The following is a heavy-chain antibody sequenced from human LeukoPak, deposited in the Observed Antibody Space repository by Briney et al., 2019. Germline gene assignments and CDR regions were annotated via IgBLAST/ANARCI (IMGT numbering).Heavy chain of an antibody. CDR1: GGTFSSYA. V-gene: IGHV1-69*13. J-gene: IGHJ5*02. D-gene: IGHD3-3*01. CDR3: ARDNPGDDFWSGYWWFDP. Sequence: SVKVSCKASGGTFSSYAISWVRQAPGQGLEWMGGIIPIFGTANYAQKFQGRVTITADESTSTAYMELSSLRSEDTAVYYCARDNPGDDFWSGYWWFDPWGQGTLVTVSS. CDR2: IIPIFGTA.